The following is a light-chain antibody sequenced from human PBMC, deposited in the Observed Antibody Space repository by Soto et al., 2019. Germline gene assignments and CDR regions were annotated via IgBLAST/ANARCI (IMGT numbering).Light chain of an antibody. CDR3: CSYAGSYTNYV. CDR1: SSDVGGYNY. J-gene: IGLJ1*01. V-gene: IGLV2-11*01. Sequence: QSALTQPRSVSGSPGQSVTISCTGTSSDVGGYNYVSWYQQHPGKAPKLMIYDVSKRPSGVPDRFSGSKSGNTASLTISGLRAEDEADYYCCSYAGSYTNYVFGTGTKVTV. CDR2: DVS.